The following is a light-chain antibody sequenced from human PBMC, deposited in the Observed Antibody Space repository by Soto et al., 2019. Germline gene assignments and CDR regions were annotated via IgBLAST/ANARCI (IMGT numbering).Light chain of an antibody. CDR3: MQGLQAPYT. CDR1: QSLHSYGYNI. J-gene: IGKJ2*01. CDR2: MAS. V-gene: IGKV2-28*01. Sequence: DIVMTQSPLSLPVIPGEPASISCRSSQSLHSYGYNILDWYLQKPGQSPQLLIQMASNRASGVPARFSGSGSGTDFTLTISRVEAEDIGVYFFMQGLQAPYTFGQGTKLEIK.